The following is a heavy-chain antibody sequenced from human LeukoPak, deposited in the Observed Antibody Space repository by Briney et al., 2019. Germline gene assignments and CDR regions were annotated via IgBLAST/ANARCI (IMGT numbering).Heavy chain of an antibody. CDR2: FYSGGST. CDR1: GFTVSSNY. CDR3: ARENIGYPDAFDI. V-gene: IGHV3-66*01. J-gene: IGHJ3*02. D-gene: IGHD5-18*01. Sequence: PGGSLRLSCAASGFTVSSNYMSWVRQAPGKGLEWVSVFYSGGSTYYADSVKGRFTISRDNSKNTLYLQMSSLRAEDTAVYYCARENIGYPDAFDIWGQGTMVTVSS.